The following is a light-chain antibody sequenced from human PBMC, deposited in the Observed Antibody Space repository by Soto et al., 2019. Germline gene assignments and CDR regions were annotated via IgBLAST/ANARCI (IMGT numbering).Light chain of an antibody. V-gene: IGLV2-18*01. CDR2: EVS. Sequence: QSALTQPPSVSGSPGQSVTISCTGTSSDVGSYSRVSWYQQPPGTAPKLMIYEVSNRPSGVPDRFSGSKSGNTASLTISGLQAEDEADYYCSLCTSSSTYVFGTGTKVTVL. J-gene: IGLJ1*01. CDR1: SSDVGSYSR. CDR3: SLCTSSSTYV.